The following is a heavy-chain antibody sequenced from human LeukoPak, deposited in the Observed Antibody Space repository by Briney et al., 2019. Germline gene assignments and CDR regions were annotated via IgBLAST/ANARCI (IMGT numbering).Heavy chain of an antibody. V-gene: IGHV3-74*01. CDR1: GFTFSSHW. D-gene: IGHD3-16*01. CDR2: INSDGSNS. J-gene: IGHJ3*02. Sequence: GGSLRLSCAASGFTFSSHWMHWVRQAPGKGLVWVSRINSDGSNSIYGDSVKGRFTISRDNAKNTLYLQLSGLRADDTAVYYCARGGGDHAFDIWGQGTMVIVSS. CDR3: ARGGGDHAFDI.